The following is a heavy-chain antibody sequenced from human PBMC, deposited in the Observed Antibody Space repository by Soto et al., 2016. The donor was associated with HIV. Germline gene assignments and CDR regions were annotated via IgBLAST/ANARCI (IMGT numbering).Heavy chain of an antibody. CDR2: IYHTGST. CDR1: GASVSSVAFY. D-gene: IGHD3-16*01. J-gene: IGHJ3*01. Sequence: QVQLKESGPGLVKPSETLTLACSVSGASVSSVAFYWSWIRQPPGKGLEWIGYIYHTGSTNYNPSLRSRVSMSLDMRNNEFSLKLTSVTAADTAVYYCARDTSKNGGNRTGMDVVGDQGTMVTVSS. CDR3: ARDTSKNGGNRTGMDVV. V-gene: IGHV4-61*08.